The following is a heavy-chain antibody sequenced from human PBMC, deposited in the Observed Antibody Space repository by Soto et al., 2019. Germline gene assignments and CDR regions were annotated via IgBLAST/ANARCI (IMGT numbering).Heavy chain of an antibody. D-gene: IGHD3-16*01. Sequence: QVQLVESGGGLVKPGGSLRLSCAASGFTFSDYYMSWIRQAPGKGLEWVSYISSSSSYTNYADSVKGRFTISRDNAKNSLYLQMTSLRAEDTAVYYCARVFYDYVWGSYMHYYYGMDVWGQGTTVTVSS. CDR1: GFTFSDYY. CDR3: ARVFYDYVWGSYMHYYYGMDV. V-gene: IGHV3-11*06. J-gene: IGHJ6*02. CDR2: ISSSSSYT.